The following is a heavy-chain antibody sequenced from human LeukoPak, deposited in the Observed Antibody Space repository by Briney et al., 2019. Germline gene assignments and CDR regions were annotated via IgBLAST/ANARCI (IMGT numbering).Heavy chain of an antibody. J-gene: IGHJ4*02. Sequence: PSETLSLTCVVSGGSFSDYYWRWIRQPPGKGLEWIGEINHSGSTNYNPSLKSRVTISVDTSKNHFSLNLRSVTAADTAVYYCARRSYNSPFRYWGQGTPVTVSS. CDR2: INHSGST. D-gene: IGHD5-24*01. CDR3: ARRSYNSPFRY. CDR1: GGSFSDYY. V-gene: IGHV4-34*01.